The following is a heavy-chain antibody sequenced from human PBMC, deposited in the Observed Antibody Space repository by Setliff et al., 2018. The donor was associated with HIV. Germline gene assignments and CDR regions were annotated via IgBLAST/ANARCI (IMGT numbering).Heavy chain of an antibody. Sequence: GGSLRLSCAASGFTFRDHYMTWIRQAPGKGLEWISNISSSGSTTYYADSVKGRFTISRDNTKNSLYLQMNSLRAEDTAVYYCARVGVGATVFFDYWGQGTLVTVSS. D-gene: IGHD1-26*01. CDR1: GFTFRDHY. CDR2: ISSSGSTT. V-gene: IGHV3-11*04. J-gene: IGHJ4*02. CDR3: ARVGVGATVFFDY.